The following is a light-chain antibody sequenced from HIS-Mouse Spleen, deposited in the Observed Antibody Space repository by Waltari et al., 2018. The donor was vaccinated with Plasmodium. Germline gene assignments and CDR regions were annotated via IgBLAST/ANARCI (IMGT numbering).Light chain of an antibody. CDR3: QVWDSSSDHPV. Sequence: SYVLTQPPSVSVAPGKTARITCGGNHIGSKSVHWYNPKPGQAPVLVVYDYSDRPSGSPVRFSGSNSGNTATLTISSVEAGDEADYYCQVWDSSSDHPVFGTGTKVTVL. CDR1: HIGSKS. CDR2: DYS. J-gene: IGLJ1*01. V-gene: IGLV3-21*03.